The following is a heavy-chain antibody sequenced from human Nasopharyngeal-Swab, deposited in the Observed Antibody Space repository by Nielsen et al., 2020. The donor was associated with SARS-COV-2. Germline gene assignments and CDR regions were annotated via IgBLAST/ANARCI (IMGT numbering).Heavy chain of an antibody. CDR1: GFTLTDYA. Sequence: GGSLTLSSTASGFTLTDYAMSWVPPAPGQALQWVSGISSNGGTESYADTVKVRFSISRNKSKNTLFLQVNSPTAEDTAVYYCAKDYTSSSGGGGGFDSWGQGALVTVSS. CDR2: ISSNGGTE. CDR3: AKDYTSSSGGGGGFDS. V-gene: IGHV3-23*01. J-gene: IGHJ4*02. D-gene: IGHD6-6*01.